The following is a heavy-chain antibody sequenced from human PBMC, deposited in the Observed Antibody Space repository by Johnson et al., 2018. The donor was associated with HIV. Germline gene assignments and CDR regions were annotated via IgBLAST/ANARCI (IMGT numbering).Heavy chain of an antibody. Sequence: QEKLVESGGGVVQPGRSLRLSCAASGFTFSSYAMHWVRQAPGKGLEWVAVISYDGSNKYYADSVKGRFTISRDNSKNTLYLQMGSLRAEDMAVYFCASISLGAFDIWGQGTLVTVPS. V-gene: IGHV3-30*14. CDR3: ASISLGAFDI. J-gene: IGHJ3*02. CDR1: GFTFSSYA. CDR2: ISYDGSNK.